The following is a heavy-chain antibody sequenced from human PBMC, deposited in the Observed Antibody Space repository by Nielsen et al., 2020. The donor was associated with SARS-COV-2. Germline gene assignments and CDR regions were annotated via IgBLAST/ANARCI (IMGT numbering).Heavy chain of an antibody. CDR3: ARGTRGDGYNLAY. V-gene: IGHV4-30-4*01. CDR2: IYYSGST. CDR1: GGSISSGDYY. Sequence: SETLSLTCTVSGGSISSGDYYWSWIRQPPGKGLEWIGYIYYSGSTYYNPSLKSRVTISVDTSKNQLSLKLSSVTAADTALYYCARGTRGDGYNLAYWGQGTLVTVSS. D-gene: IGHD5-24*01. J-gene: IGHJ4*02.